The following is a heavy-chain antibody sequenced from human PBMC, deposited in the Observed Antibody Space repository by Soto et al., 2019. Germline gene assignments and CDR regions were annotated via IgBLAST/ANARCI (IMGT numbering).Heavy chain of an antibody. CDR1: GGSISSYY. J-gene: IGHJ5*02. Sequence: SETLSLTCTVSGGSISSYYWSWIRQPPGKGLEWIGYIYYSGSTNYNPSLKSRVTISVDTSKNQFSLKLSSVTAADTAVYYCARVGAYTIFGVVIKGTRWFDPWGQGTLVTVSS. CDR2: IYYSGST. V-gene: IGHV4-59*12. CDR3: ARVGAYTIFGVVIKGTRWFDP. D-gene: IGHD3-3*01.